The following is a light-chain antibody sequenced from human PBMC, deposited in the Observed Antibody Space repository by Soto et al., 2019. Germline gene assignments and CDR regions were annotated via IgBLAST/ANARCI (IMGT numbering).Light chain of an antibody. CDR2: DAS. CDR3: QQYSTYSRT. V-gene: IGKV1-5*01. J-gene: IGKJ1*01. Sequence: DIQMTQSPSTLSASVGDRVTITCRASQIISSWLAWYQQKPGKAPNLLIYDASSLERGVPSRFSGSGSGTEFTLTISSLQPDDFATYYCQQYSTYSRTFGQGTRVEIK. CDR1: QIISSW.